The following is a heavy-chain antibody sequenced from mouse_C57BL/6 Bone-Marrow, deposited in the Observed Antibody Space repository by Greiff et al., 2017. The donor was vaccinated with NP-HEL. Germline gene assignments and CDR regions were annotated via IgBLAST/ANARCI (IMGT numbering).Heavy chain of an antibody. CDR1: GYTFTSYW. J-gene: IGHJ1*03. CDR2: IHPNSGST. CDR3: ARVWLRRGDV. D-gene: IGHD2-2*01. Sequence: QVQLQQPGAELVKPGASVKLSCKASGYTFTSYWMHWVKQRPGQGLEWIGMIHPNSGSTNYNEKFKSKATLTVDKSSSTANMQLSSLTSEDSAVYYCARVWLRRGDVGGTGTTVTVSA. V-gene: IGHV1-64*01.